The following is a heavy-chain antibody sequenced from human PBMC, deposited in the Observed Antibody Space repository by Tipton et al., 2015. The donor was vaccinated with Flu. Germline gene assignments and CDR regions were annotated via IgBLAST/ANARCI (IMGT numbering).Heavy chain of an antibody. Sequence: TLSLTCTVSGDSVNRGGYYWSWIRQPPGKGLEWIGHIYYSGSTNYKPSLKSRVTISIDTSKNQFSLKMDSVTAADTAIYFCGRVDIDFLGLFDFWGQGTLVTVSS. D-gene: IGHD3/OR15-3a*01. CDR3: GRVDIDFLGLFDF. J-gene: IGHJ4*02. CDR2: IYYSGST. V-gene: IGHV4-61*08. CDR1: GDSVNRGGYY.